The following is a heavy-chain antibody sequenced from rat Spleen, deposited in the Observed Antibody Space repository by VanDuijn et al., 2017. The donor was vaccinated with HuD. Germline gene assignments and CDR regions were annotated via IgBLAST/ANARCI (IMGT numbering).Heavy chain of an antibody. J-gene: IGHJ2*01. CDR2: ITNTGSRT. Sequence: EVQLVESGGGLVQPGRSLRLSCVTSGFTFNYYWMTWIRQAPGRGLEWVASITNTGSRTYYPDSVKGRFTISRDDAKSTLYLQMNSLRSEDTATYYCAKVEFGGFDYWGQGVMVTVSS. V-gene: IGHV5-31*01. D-gene: IGHD4-3*01. CDR3: AKVEFGGFDY. CDR1: GFTFNYYW.